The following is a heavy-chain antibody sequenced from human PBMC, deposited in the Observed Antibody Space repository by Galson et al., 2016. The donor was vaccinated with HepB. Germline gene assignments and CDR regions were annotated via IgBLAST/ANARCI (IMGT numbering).Heavy chain of an antibody. CDR3: ARQGTVTGTLSGFDY. D-gene: IGHD1-7*01. Sequence: GSIYYSGSTYYNPSIKSRVTISVGTSKNHFSLKLSSVTAADRAVYYCARQGTVTGTLSGFDYWGQGTLVTVSS. J-gene: IGHJ4*02. V-gene: IGHV4-39*01. CDR2: IYYSGST.